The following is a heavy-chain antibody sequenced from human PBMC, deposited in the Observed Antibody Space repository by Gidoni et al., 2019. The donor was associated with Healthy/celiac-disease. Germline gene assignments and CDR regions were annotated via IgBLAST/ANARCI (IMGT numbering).Heavy chain of an antibody. V-gene: IGHV3-23*01. CDR2: ISGSGGST. CDR1: GFTLSSSA. Sequence: EVQLLEAGGGLVQPGGSLRLSCAASGFTLSSSAMSWVRQAPGQGLEWVSAISGSGGSTYYADSVKGRFTLSRDNSKNTLYLPMNSLRAEDTALYYCAKDLLRDSSGYPEYNWFDPWGQGTLVTVSS. CDR3: AKDLLRDSSGYPEYNWFDP. J-gene: IGHJ5*02. D-gene: IGHD3-22*01.